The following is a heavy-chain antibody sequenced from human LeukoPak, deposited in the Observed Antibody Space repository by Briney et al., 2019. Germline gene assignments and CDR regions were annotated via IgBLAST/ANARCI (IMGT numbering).Heavy chain of an antibody. V-gene: IGHV4-39*01. J-gene: IGHJ4*02. CDR2: IYYTGNT. CDR1: GVSISSSYSY. CDR3: ARQTGSGLFILP. D-gene: IGHD3/OR15-3a*01. Sequence: SETLSLTCAVSGVSISSSYSYWGWIHQPPGMGLEWIGSIYYTGNTYYNASLKSQVSISIDTSKNQFSLKLTSVTAADTAVYYCARQTGSGLFILPGGQGTLVTVSS.